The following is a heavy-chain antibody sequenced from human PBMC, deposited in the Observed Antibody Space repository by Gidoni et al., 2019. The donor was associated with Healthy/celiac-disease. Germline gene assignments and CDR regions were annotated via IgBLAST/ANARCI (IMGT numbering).Heavy chain of an antibody. CDR2: TYYRSKWYN. CDR1: GDSVSRTSAA. D-gene: IGHD3-22*01. V-gene: IGHV6-1*01. Sequence: QVQLQQSGPGLVKPSQTLSLTCAISGDSVSRTSAAWNWIRQSPSRGLEWLGRTYYRSKWYNDYAVSVKSRITINPDTSKNQFSLQLNSVTPEDTAVYYCARQPARITMIVVVRRDAFDIWGQGTMVTVSS. J-gene: IGHJ3*02. CDR3: ARQPARITMIVVVRRDAFDI.